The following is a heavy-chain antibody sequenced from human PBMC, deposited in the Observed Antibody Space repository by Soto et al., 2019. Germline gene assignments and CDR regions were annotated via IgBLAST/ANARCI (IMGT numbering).Heavy chain of an antibody. CDR1: GGSISSSSYY. J-gene: IGHJ5*02. D-gene: IGHD6-19*01. Sequence: PSETLSLTCTVSGGSISSSSYYWGWIRQPPGKGLEWIGSIYYSGSTYYNPSLKSRVTISVDTSKNQFSLKLSSVTAADTAVFYCALRKVIAVAHKNWFDPWGQGTLVTVSS. CDR3: ALRKVIAVAHKNWFDP. V-gene: IGHV4-39*01. CDR2: IYYSGST.